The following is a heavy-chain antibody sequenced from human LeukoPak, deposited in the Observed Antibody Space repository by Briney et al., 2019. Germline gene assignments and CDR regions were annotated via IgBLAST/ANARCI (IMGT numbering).Heavy chain of an antibody. CDR2: ISSSSTYI. J-gene: IGHJ4*02. CDR3: ARRHSSGYHFDY. CDR1: GFTFSSSS. V-gene: IGHV3-21*01. D-gene: IGHD6-19*01. Sequence: GGSLRLSCAASGFTFSSSSMNWVRQAPGKGLEWVSSISSSSTYIYYAGSVKGRFTISRDSAKDSLFLQMNSLRDEDTAVYYCARRHSSGYHFDYWGQGTLVTVSS.